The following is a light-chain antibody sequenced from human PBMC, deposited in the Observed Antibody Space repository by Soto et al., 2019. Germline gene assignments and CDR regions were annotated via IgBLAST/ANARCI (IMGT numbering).Light chain of an antibody. CDR2: DAT. CDR1: QSVSNY. Sequence: EIVLTQSPGTLSLSPGETATLSCRASQSVSNYLAWYQQKPGQPPRLVIYDATNRATGIPARFSGSASGTDFTLTINSLEPEDFAVYYCQHRSNWPTFGQGTKVDIK. J-gene: IGKJ1*01. CDR3: QHRSNWPT. V-gene: IGKV3-11*01.